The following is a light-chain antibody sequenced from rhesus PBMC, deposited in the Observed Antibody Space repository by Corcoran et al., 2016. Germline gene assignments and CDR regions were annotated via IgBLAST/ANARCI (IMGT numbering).Light chain of an antibody. J-gene: IGKJ1*01. CDR2: RAS. Sequence: DIQMTQSPSSLSASVGDRVTITCRASQGISNWLAWYQQKPGKAPKLLIYRASHFETGVPSRFSGSGSGSDITLTISSLQPEDIATYYCQQHDNSPPWTFGQGTKVEIK. V-gene: IGKV1-69*01. CDR3: QQHDNSPPWT. CDR1: QGISNW.